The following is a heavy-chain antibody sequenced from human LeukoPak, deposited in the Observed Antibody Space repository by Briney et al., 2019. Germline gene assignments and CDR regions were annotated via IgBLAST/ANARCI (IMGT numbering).Heavy chain of an antibody. J-gene: IGHJ4*02. CDR2: ISSSSSYI. V-gene: IGHV3-21*01. Sequence: GGTLRLSCAASGFTFSSYGMSWVRQAPGKGLEWVSSISSSSSYIYYADSVKGRFTISRDNAKNSLYLQMNSLRAEDTAVYYCARGHISAATIAYWGQGTLVTVSS. D-gene: IGHD4-17*01. CDR1: GFTFSSYG. CDR3: ARGHISAATIAY.